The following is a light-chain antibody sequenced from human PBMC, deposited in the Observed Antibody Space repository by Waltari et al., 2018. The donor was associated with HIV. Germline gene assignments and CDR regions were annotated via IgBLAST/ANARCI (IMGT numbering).Light chain of an antibody. J-gene: IGKJ2*01. Sequence: IVLTHSPCTLSFSPGETTTLSCRASHSISSTSLAWYQQKPGQAPRFLIYGASSRATGIPDRFSGSGSGTDFTLTISRLEPEDFAVYYCQNYDSSPPYTFGQGTKLEIK. CDR3: QNYDSSPPYT. CDR2: GAS. V-gene: IGKV3-20*01. CDR1: HSISSTS.